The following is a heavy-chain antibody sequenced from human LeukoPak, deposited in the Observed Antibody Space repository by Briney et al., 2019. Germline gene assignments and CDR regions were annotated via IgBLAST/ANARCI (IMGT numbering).Heavy chain of an antibody. Sequence: SSETLSLTCAVYGGSFRVYYWSWIRQPPGKGLEWVGEITHSGSTNYNLSLKSRGTISVDTSKNQCTLKLSSVTAADTAVYYCVTLYSSSPGGMDYWGQGTLVTASS. CDR2: ITHSGST. CDR3: VTLYSSSPGGMDY. D-gene: IGHD6-6*01. J-gene: IGHJ4*02. CDR1: GGSFRVYY. V-gene: IGHV4-34*01.